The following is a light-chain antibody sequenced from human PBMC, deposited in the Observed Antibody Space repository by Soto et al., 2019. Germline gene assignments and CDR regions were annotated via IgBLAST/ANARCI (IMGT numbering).Light chain of an antibody. CDR2: DAS. Sequence: EIVLTQSPAALSVSPGERVTLSCRASQGIVSTLACYQQKPGQAPRLLIYDASTRATGIPVRFRGSGSGTEFTLTISSLQSEDSAVYYCHQYNNWLALTFGGGTKVDIK. V-gene: IGKV3-15*01. J-gene: IGKJ4*01. CDR1: QGIVST. CDR3: HQYNNWLALT.